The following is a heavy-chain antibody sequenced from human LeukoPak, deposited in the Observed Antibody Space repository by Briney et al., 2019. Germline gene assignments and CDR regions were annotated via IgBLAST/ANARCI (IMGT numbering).Heavy chain of an antibody. V-gene: IGHV1-69*13. Sequence: GAPVKVSFKASGGTFSSYAISWVRQAPGQGLEWMGGIIPIFGTANYAQKFQGRVTITADESTSTVYMELSSLRSEDTAVYYCASHSGYDWPPGTPNSSSWYFDYWGQGTLVTVSS. J-gene: IGHJ4*02. D-gene: IGHD5-12*01. CDR2: IIPIFGTA. CDR1: GGTFSSYA. CDR3: ASHSGYDWPPGTPNSSSWYFDY.